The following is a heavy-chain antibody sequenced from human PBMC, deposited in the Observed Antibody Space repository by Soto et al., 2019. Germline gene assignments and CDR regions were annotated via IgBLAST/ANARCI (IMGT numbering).Heavy chain of an antibody. CDR1: SGSVSSYY. D-gene: IGHD3-10*01. V-gene: IGHV4-59*02. CDR2: TYHSGST. J-gene: IGHJ3*02. CDR3: VTGSGSSTSDAFDI. Sequence: QVQLQGSGPGLVKPSETLSLTCTVFSGSVSSYYWTWIRQPPGKGLEWIGFTYHSGSTNYNPSLTSRVTMSVDTSKNQCSLKLNSVTAADTAVYYCVTGSGSSTSDAFDIWDRGTMVTVSS.